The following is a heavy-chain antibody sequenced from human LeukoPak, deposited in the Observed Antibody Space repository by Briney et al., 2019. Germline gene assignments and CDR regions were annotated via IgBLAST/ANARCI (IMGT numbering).Heavy chain of an antibody. CDR3: ARDRSMSGWYIDL. V-gene: IGHV3-33*01. Sequence: PGRSLRLSCAASGFTFSSYGMHCVRQAPGKGLEWVAVIWYDGSNKYYPDSMQGRFTISRDNSKNTLYLQVNSLRAEDTAVYYCARDRSMSGWYIDLWGRGTLVTVSS. CDR2: IWYDGSNK. CDR1: GFTFSSYG. D-gene: IGHD2/OR15-2a*01. J-gene: IGHJ2*01.